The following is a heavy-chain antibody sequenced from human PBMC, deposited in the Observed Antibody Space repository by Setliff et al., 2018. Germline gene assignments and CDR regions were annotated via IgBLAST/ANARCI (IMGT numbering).Heavy chain of an antibody. D-gene: IGHD2-8*01. CDR2: INHSGIT. CDR1: GGSLSNYY. V-gene: IGHV4-34*01. CDR3: AAKWCTTTDCRLPIYDF. J-gene: IGHJ4*02. Sequence: PSETLSLTCTVYGGSLSNYYWSWVRQPPGKGPEWIVEINHSGITNYNPSLKGRVTISVDTSKNQLSLMLTSVTAADTAVYYCAAKWCTTTDCRLPIYDFWGQGTQVTVSS.